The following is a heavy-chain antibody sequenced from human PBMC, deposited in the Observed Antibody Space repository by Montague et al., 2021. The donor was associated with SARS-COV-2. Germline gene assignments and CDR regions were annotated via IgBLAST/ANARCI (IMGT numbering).Heavy chain of an antibody. CDR3: VGDPGDPDTFDY. CDR2: IWNDGSKQ. V-gene: IGHV3-33*01. D-gene: IGHD7-27*01. J-gene: IGHJ4*02. CDR1: GFTYSKYG. Sequence: SLRLSCAASGFTYSKYGVQRVRQAPGKGLEWVASIWNDGSKQYHXDSXKGRFTISRDNSNNMLYLQMDSLRAEDAAVYYCVGDPGDPDTFDYWGQGTQVTVSS.